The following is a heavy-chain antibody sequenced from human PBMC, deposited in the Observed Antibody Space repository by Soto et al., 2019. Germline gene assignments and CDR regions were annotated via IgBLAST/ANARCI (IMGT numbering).Heavy chain of an antibody. D-gene: IGHD2-15*01. CDR1: GFTFSSYA. Sequence: PGGSLRLSCTASGFTFSSYAMHWVRQAPGKGLEWVAVIWYDGSNKYYADSVKGRFTISRDNSKNTLYLQMNSLRAEDTAVYYCARVPCSGGSCYSDYWGQGTLVTVSS. J-gene: IGHJ4*02. V-gene: IGHV3-33*08. CDR3: ARVPCSGGSCYSDY. CDR2: IWYDGSNK.